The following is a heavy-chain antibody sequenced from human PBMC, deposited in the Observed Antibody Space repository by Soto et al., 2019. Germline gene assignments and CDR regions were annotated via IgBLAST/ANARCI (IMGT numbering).Heavy chain of an antibody. CDR1: GESVTSYW. D-gene: IGHD3-10*01. CDR3: ARLYGSEGY. Sequence: PXEFLNIFCRGSGESVTSYWISLVRQMPGKGLEWMGRIDPSDSYTNYSPSFQGHVTISADKSISTAYLQWSSLKASDTAMYYCARLYGSEGYWGQGTLGTVYS. V-gene: IGHV5-10-1*01. J-gene: IGHJ4*02. CDR2: IDPSDSYT.